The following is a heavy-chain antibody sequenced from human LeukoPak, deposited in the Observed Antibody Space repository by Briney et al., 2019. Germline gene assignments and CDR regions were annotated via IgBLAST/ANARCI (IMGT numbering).Heavy chain of an antibody. D-gene: IGHD3-22*01. CDR3: ARGQAGYYDSSGYYYVY. V-gene: IGHV3-21*01. CDR2: ISSSGSFK. Sequence: GGSLRLSCAASGFTFSTYSMTWVRQAPGKGLEWVSSISSSGSFKYYADSVRGRFTIYRDNAKNSLYLQMNSLGAEDTAVYYCARGQAGYYDSSGYYYVYWGQGTLVAVSS. J-gene: IGHJ4*02. CDR1: GFTFSTYS.